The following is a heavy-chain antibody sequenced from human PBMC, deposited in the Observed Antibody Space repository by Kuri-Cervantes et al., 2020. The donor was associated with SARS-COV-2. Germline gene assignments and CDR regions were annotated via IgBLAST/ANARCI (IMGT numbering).Heavy chain of an antibody. CDR1: GGSISSYY. CDR3: ARILWSGYSAYYGMDV. J-gene: IGHJ6*02. V-gene: IGHV4-59*12. CDR2: IYYSGST. D-gene: IGHD3-3*01. Sequence: SETLSLTCTVSGGSISSYYWSWIRQPPGKGLEWIGYIYYSGSTNYNPSLKSRVTISVDTSKNQFSLKLSSVTAADTAVYYCARILWSGYSAYYGMDVWGQGTTVTVSS.